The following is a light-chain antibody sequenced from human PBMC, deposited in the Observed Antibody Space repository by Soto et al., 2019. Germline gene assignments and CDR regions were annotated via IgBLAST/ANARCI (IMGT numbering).Light chain of an antibody. CDR3: SSYTTSSTLV. J-gene: IGLJ2*01. CDR1: SSDVGTYQY. Sequence: QSALTQPASVSASPGQSITISCTGSSSDVGTYQYVSLYQHHPGTAPKLMIYDVTNRPSCVSNRFSGSKSGNTASRIISGLQTEDEADYYCSSYTTSSTLVFGGGTKGTVL. CDR2: DVT. V-gene: IGLV2-14*03.